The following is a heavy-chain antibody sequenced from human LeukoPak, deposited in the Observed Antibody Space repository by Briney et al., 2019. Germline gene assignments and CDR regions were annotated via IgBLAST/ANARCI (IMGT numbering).Heavy chain of an antibody. CDR1: GFTFSSSG. J-gene: IGHJ4*02. D-gene: IGHD2-21*02. V-gene: IGHV3-33*08. Sequence: GGSLRLSCAASGFTFSSSGMHWVRQAPGKGLQWVAIIWSDGSNKYYGDSVKGRFTISRDDSKNTLYLQMNSLRAEDTAVYYCARDIVVVTAPGDQWGQGTLVTVSS. CDR3: ARDIVVVTAPGDQ. CDR2: IWSDGSNK.